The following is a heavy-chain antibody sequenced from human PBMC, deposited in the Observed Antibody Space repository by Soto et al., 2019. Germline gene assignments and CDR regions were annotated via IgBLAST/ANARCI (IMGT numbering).Heavy chain of an antibody. CDR2: ISGSGGST. V-gene: IGHV3-23*01. CDR3: AKGPQYYDMLTGRSHYYGMDV. Sequence: EVQLLESGGGLVQPGGSLRLSCAASGFTFSSYAMSWVRQAPGKGLEWVSAISGSGGSTYYADSVKGRFTISRDNSKNTLYLQMNSLRAEDTAVYYCAKGPQYYDMLTGRSHYYGMDVWGQGTTVTVSS. J-gene: IGHJ6*02. CDR1: GFTFSSYA. D-gene: IGHD3-9*01.